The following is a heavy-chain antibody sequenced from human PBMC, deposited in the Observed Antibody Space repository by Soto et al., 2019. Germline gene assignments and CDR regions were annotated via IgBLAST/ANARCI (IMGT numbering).Heavy chain of an antibody. CDR3: AKGYCTNGVCYYYYGMDV. V-gene: IGHV3-23*01. CDR2: ISGSGGST. CDR1: GFTFSSYA. Sequence: GGSLRLSCAASGFTFSSYAMSWVRQAPGKGLEWVSAISGSGGSTYYADSVKGRFTISRDNSKNTLYLQMNSLRAEDTAVYYCAKGYCTNGVCYYYYGMDVWGQGTTVTVSS. D-gene: IGHD2-8*01. J-gene: IGHJ6*02.